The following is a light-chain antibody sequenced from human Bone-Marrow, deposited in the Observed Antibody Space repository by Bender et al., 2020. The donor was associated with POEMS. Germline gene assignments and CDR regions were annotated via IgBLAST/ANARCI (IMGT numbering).Light chain of an antibody. CDR2: EVS. CDR1: NTDLGPYSV. J-gene: IGLJ2*01. Sequence: QSALTQPASVSESPGQSITVSCTGDNTDLGPYSVVSWYQQHPGKAPKVLVYEVSNRPSGVPDRFSGSKSGNTASLTVSGLQAEDEADYYCSSYAGGDNLVFGGGTKLTVL. V-gene: IGLV2-8*01. CDR3: SSYAGGDNLV.